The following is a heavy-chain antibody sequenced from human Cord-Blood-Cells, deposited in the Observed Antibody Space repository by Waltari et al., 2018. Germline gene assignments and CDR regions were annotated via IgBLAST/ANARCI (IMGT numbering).Heavy chain of an antibody. CDR2: IYYSGRT. J-gene: IGHJ4*02. D-gene: IGHD3-10*01. CDR1: GGSISSSSYY. CDR3: ARPRTTGSSYFDY. Sequence: QLQLQESGPGLVKPSETLSLTCTVSGGSISSSSYYWGWIRQPPGKGLEWIGSIYYSGRTYYHPSLKSRVTISVDTSKNQFSLKLSSVTAADTAVYYCARPRTTGSSYFDYWGQGTLVTVSS. V-gene: IGHV4-39*01.